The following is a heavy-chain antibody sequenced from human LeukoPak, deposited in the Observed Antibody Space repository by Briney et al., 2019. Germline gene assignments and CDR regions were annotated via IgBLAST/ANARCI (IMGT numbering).Heavy chain of an antibody. V-gene: IGHV3-7*01. Sequence: GGSLRLSCAASGFTFSSYWMSWVRQAPGKGLEWVANIKQDGSEKYYVDSVKGRFTISRDNAKNSLYLQMNSLRTEDTAVYYCARSEGYCSSTSCYSFDYWGQGTLVTVSS. CDR2: IKQDGSEK. D-gene: IGHD2-2*01. CDR3: ARSEGYCSSTSCYSFDY. J-gene: IGHJ4*02. CDR1: GFTFSSYW.